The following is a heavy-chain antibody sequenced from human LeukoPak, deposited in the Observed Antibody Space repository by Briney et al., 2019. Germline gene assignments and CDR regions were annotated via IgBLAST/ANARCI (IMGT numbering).Heavy chain of an antibody. CDR3: ARERNYYDSSGYLPL. J-gene: IGHJ3*01. CDR1: GFTFSSYG. V-gene: IGHV3-33*01. D-gene: IGHD3-22*01. Sequence: GGSLRLSCAASGFTFSSYGMHWVRQAPGKGLEWVAVIWYDGSNKYYADSVKGRFTISRDNSKNTLYLQMNSLRAEDTAVYYCARERNYYDSSGYLPLWGQGTMVTVSS. CDR2: IWYDGSNK.